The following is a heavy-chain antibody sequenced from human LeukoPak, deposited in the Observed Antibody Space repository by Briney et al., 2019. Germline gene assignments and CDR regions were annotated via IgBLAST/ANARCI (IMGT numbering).Heavy chain of an antibody. D-gene: IGHD2-21*02. CDR2: IYSGGST. CDR1: GFTVSSNY. Sequence: SGGSLRLSCAASGFTVSSNYMSWVRQAPGKGLEWVSVIYSGGSTYYADSVKGRFTISRDNSKNTLYLQMNSLRAEDTAVYYCARDGSCGGDCYYPYWGQGTLVTVSS. V-gene: IGHV3-66*01. CDR3: ARDGSCGGDCYYPY. J-gene: IGHJ4*02.